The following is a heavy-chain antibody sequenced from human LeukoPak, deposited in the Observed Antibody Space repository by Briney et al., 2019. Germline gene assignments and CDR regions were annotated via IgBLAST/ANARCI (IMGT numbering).Heavy chain of an antibody. D-gene: IGHD4-17*01. CDR2: ISGYNGNT. CDR3: ARPNYGDYPGTAFDS. Sequence: ASVKVSCKASGYSFTNYSTSWVRLAPGQGLEWMGWISGYNGNTKYAQKFQGRITLTTDTSTSTAYMDLRSLRSDDTAVYFCARPNYGDYPGTAFDSWGQGTLVTVSS. J-gene: IGHJ4*02. CDR1: GYSFTNYS. V-gene: IGHV1-18*01.